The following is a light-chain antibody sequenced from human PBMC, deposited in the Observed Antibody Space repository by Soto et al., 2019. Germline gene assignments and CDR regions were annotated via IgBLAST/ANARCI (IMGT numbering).Light chain of an antibody. CDR3: QQRSNSPRA. J-gene: IGKJ1*01. V-gene: IGKV3-11*01. CDR2: DAS. CDR1: QSVSSY. Sequence: EIVLTQSPATLSLSPGERATLSCRASQSVSSYLAWYQQKPGQAPRLLIYDASNRATGIPARFSGSGSGTECTLTISSLEPEDFAVYYCQQRSNSPRAFGQGTKVEIK.